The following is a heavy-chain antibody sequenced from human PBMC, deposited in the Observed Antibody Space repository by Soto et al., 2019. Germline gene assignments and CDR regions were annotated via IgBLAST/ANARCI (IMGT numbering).Heavy chain of an antibody. CDR2: ISGSASST. D-gene: IGHD3-22*01. CDR1: GFIFSSYA. J-gene: IGHJ4*01. V-gene: IGHV3-23*01. Sequence: GGSLRLSCAASGFIFSSYAISWVRQAPGKGPEWVSGISGSASSTNYADSVKDRFTISRDNSKNMVYLQTNSLKIEDTAVYYCTTDSYSTIIIARFDYWGHGTLVTVSS. CDR3: TTDSYSTIIIARFDY.